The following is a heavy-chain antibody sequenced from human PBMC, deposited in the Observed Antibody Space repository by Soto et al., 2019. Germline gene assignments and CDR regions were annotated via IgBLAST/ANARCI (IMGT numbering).Heavy chain of an antibody. J-gene: IGHJ4*02. D-gene: IGHD3-16*01. CDR3: ERDHGGQSGNFIFDN. CDR1: GLTFSDYV. V-gene: IGHV3-33*01. CDR2: LWYHGRDK. Sequence: GGSRRLSCATSGLTFSDYVMHWVRQAPCQWLEWVAVLWYHGRDKFYAESVKGRFTISRDNSKNTLYLQINSLRAEDTAVYYCERDHGGQSGNFIFDNWGQGTPLTVPS.